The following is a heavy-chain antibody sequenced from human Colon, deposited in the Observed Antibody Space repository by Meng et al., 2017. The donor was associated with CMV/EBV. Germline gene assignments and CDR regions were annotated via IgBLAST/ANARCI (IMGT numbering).Heavy chain of an antibody. CDR1: GFSFSSHA. CDR2: ISSDGRRK. Sequence: GGSLRLSCAASGFSFSSHAIHWVRQAPGKGLEWVAFISSDGRRKYYADSVKGRFTISRDNSESTLYLQMNSLRVEDTARYYCARGGSYSLGDEAFDFWGQGTLVTVSS. D-gene: IGHD1-26*01. CDR3: ARGGSYSLGDEAFDF. V-gene: IGHV3-30*04. J-gene: IGHJ3*01.